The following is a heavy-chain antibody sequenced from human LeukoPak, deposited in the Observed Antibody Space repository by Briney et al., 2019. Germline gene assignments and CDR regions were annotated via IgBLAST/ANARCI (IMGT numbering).Heavy chain of an antibody. CDR2: INHSGST. Sequence: SETLSLTCAVYGGSFNGYYWSWIRQPPGKGLEWIGEINHSGSTNYNPSLKSRVTISVDTSKNQFSLKLSSVTAADTAVYYCASSGPPDYDSSGYYKNFDYWGQGTLVTVSS. D-gene: IGHD3-22*01. V-gene: IGHV4-34*01. CDR3: ASSGPPDYDSSGYYKNFDY. J-gene: IGHJ4*02. CDR1: GGSFNGYY.